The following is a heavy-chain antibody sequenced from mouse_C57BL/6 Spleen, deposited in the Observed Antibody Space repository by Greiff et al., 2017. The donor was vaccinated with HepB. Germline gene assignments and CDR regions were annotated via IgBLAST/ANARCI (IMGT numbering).Heavy chain of an antibody. Sequence: QVQLQQSGAELVRPGASVTLSCKASGYTFTDYEMHWVKLTPVHGLEWIGAIDPETGGTAYNQKFKGKAILTADKSSSTAYMELRSLTSEDSAVYYCTRRGYGSSHYAMDYWGQGTSVTVSS. V-gene: IGHV1-15*01. CDR1: GYTFTDYE. J-gene: IGHJ4*01. D-gene: IGHD1-1*01. CDR3: TRRGYGSSHYAMDY. CDR2: IDPETGGT.